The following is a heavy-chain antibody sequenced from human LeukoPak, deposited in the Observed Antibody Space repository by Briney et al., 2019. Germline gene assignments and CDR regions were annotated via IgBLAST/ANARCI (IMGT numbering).Heavy chain of an antibody. CDR2: ISESGSGT. CDR3: AKGVFGVNRAFDY. CDR1: GFTFNTCA. Sequence: GGPLRLSCEASGFTFNTCAMSWVRQAPGKGLEWVSAISESGSGTYYADSVKGRFTISRDNSKNTLYLQMNSLRVDDTALYYCAKGVFGVNRAFDYWGQGTLVTVSS. V-gene: IGHV3-23*01. J-gene: IGHJ4*02. D-gene: IGHD3-3*01.